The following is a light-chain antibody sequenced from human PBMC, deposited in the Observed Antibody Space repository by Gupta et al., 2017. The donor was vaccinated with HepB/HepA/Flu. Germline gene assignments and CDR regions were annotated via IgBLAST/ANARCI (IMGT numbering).Light chain of an antibody. CDR1: SSDIGSYNR. CDR2: EVN. J-gene: IGLJ3*02. Sequence: QSALTQPPSVSGSPGQSVTISCTGTSSDIGSYNRVSWCQQPPGTAPTLIIYEVNNRPSGVPDRFSGSKSGNTAFLTISGLQAEDEGDYYCNSFTSSNTWVFGGGTSLTVL. V-gene: IGLV2-18*02. CDR3: NSFTSSNTWV.